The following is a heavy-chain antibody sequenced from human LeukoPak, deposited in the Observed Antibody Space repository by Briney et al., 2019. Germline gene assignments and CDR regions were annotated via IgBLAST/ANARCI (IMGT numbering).Heavy chain of an antibody. CDR2: ISSSTTYI. CDR1: GFTFSSYS. Sequence: GGSLRLSCAASGFTFSSYSMNWVRQAPGRGLEWVSSISSSTTYIYYADSVKGRFTISRDNAKNSLYLQMNSLRAEDTAVYYCARGRGSYRYGYYCDYWGQGTLVTVSS. J-gene: IGHJ4*02. CDR3: ARGRGSYRYGYYCDY. D-gene: IGHD1-26*01. V-gene: IGHV3-21*01.